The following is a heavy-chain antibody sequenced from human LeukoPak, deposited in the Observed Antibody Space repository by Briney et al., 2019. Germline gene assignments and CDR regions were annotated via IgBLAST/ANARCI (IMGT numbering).Heavy chain of an antibody. Sequence: GESLKISCKGSGYSFTSYWIGWVRQMPGKGLEWMGRLDPSDSYTNYSPSFQGHVTISADKSISTAYLQWNSLKASDTAIYYCAGLRDGSLDYWGQGTPVTVSS. CDR2: LDPSDSYT. CDR1: GYSFTSYW. V-gene: IGHV5-10-1*01. J-gene: IGHJ4*02. CDR3: AGLRDGSLDY.